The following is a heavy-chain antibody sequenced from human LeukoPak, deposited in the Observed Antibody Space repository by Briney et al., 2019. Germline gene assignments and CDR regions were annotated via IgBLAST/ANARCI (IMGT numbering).Heavy chain of an antibody. CDR1: GYTFTSYA. CDR3: ARTSEMATTDFGAFDI. V-gene: IGHV1-3*01. CDR2: INAGNGNT. D-gene: IGHD5-24*01. J-gene: IGHJ3*02. Sequence: ASVKVSCKASGYTFTSYAMHWVRQAPGQRLEWMGWINAGNGNTKYSQKFQGRVTITRDTSASTAYMELSSLRAEDTAVYYCARTSEMATTDFGAFDIWGQGTMVTVSS.